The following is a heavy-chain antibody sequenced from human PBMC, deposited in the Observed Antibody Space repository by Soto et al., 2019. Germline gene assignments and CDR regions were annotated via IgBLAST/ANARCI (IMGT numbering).Heavy chain of an antibody. Sequence: SETLSLTCTVSGVSFSSHFWSWIRQPPGKGLEWIGYIYYTGSATYNPSLRSRVTISLDTPKSQFSLKLTSVTAADTAVYYCAMGGAAVTTSNWFDPWGQGTLVTVSS. CDR3: AMGGAAVTTSNWFDP. D-gene: IGHD4-17*01. CDR1: GVSFSSHF. J-gene: IGHJ5*02. CDR2: IYYTGSA. V-gene: IGHV4-59*11.